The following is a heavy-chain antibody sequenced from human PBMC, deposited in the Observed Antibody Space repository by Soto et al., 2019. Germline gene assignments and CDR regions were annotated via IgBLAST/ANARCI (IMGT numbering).Heavy chain of an antibody. V-gene: IGHV4-34*01. CDR1: GGSFSGYY. J-gene: IGHJ3*02. Sequence: QVQLQQWGAGLLKPSETLSLTCAVYGGSFSGYYWSWIRQPPGKGLEWIGEINHSGSTNYNPSLKSRVTISVDTSKNQFSLKLSSVTAADTAVYYCATGYCSGCSCPDAFDIWGQGTMVTVSS. CDR2: INHSGST. D-gene: IGHD2-15*01. CDR3: ATGYCSGCSCPDAFDI.